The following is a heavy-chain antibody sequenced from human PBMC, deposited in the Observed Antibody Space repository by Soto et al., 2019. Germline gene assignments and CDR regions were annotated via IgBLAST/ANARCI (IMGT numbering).Heavy chain of an antibody. CDR3: ARSTFYGAYPPYYFDY. V-gene: IGHV1-69*01. Sequence: QVQLVQSGAEVKKPGSSVKVSCKASGGTLSSYAISWVRQAPGQGLEWMGGIIPIFGTANYAQKFQGRVTITADESTTTAYMELSSLRSEDTAVYYCARSTFYGAYPPYYFDYWGQGTLVTVSS. D-gene: IGHD4-17*01. CDR2: IIPIFGTA. CDR1: GGTLSSYA. J-gene: IGHJ4*02.